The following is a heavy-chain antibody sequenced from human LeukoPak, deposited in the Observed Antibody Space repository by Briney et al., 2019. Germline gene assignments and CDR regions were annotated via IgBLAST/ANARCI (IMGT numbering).Heavy chain of an antibody. CDR3: ARNAHMDAFDI. D-gene: IGHD1-1*01. CDR1: GGSISSYY. V-gene: IGHV4-59*08. CDR2: IYYSGST. Sequence: SETLSLTCTFSGGSISSYYWSWIRQPPGKGLEWIGYIYYSGSTHYNPSLKSRVTISVDTSKNQFSLKLSSVTAADTAVYYCARNAHMDAFDIWGQGTMVTVSS. J-gene: IGHJ3*02.